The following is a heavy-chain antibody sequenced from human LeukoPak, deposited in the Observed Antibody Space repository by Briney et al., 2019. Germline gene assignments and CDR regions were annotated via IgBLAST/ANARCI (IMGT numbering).Heavy chain of an antibody. V-gene: IGHV3-11*01. J-gene: IGHJ4*02. Sequence: GGSLRLSCAASGFTFSDYYISWIRQAPGKGQEWISRSDRDTRTYDADSVKGRFTISRDNAKNSLYLQINSPRVEDTAVYYCARHCVGDCYGDFVSCGQGALVTVSS. CDR3: ARHCVGDCYGDFVS. CDR2: RSDRDTRT. CDR1: GFTFSDYY. D-gene: IGHD2-21*02.